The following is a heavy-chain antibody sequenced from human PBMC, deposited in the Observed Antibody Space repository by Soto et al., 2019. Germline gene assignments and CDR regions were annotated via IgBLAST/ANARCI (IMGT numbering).Heavy chain of an antibody. CDR3: ARGPTVTTLAFDY. V-gene: IGHV3-7*05. CDR1: GFTFSSYW. Sequence: GSLRLSCAASGFTFSSYWMSWVRQAPGKGLEWVANIKQDGSEKYYVDSVKGRFTISRDNAKNSLYLQMNNLRAEDTAVYYCARGPTVTTLAFDYWGQGTLVTVSS. J-gene: IGHJ4*02. D-gene: IGHD4-17*01. CDR2: IKQDGSEK.